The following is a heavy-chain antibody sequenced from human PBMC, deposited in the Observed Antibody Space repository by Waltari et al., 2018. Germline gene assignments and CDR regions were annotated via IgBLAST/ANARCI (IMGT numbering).Heavy chain of an antibody. J-gene: IGHJ5*02. V-gene: IGHV3-23*01. CDR2: ISGSGTCT. Sequence: EVHLLESGGGLVQPGGSLRLSCVASGFTFAGYAMSWVRQAPGTGLEWVSSISGSGTCTYYADSVKGRFIISRDNSKNTLYLEMNSLRVEDTAVYYCAKWARQLGRAWFDPWGQGTLVTVSS. CDR1: GFTFAGYA. CDR3: AKWARQLGRAWFDP. D-gene: IGHD6-6*01.